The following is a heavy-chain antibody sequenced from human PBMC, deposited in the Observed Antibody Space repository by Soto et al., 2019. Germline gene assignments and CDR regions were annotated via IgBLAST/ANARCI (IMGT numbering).Heavy chain of an antibody. CDR3: APDSPPPSGGMDV. Sequence: SETLSLTCTVSGGFINSGDYHWTWIRQFPGKGLEWIGGIYYSASTYYNPALVSRITISLDTSKNQFSLKLTSVTAADTAVYYCAPDSPPPSGGMDVWGQGTTVIFS. J-gene: IGHJ6*02. CDR1: GGFINSGDYH. CDR2: IYYSAST. V-gene: IGHV4-30-4*01.